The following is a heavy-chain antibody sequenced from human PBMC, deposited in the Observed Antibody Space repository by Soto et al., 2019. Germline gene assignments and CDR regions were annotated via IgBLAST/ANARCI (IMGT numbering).Heavy chain of an antibody. CDR1: GFTFSSYG. D-gene: IGHD2-2*01. CDR3: ARDFYMYCSTTSCYSPLSDY. CDR2: ISGSGGGT. Sequence: GGSLRLSCAASGFTFSSYGMSWVRQAPGKGLEWVSSISGSGGGTWYADSVKGRFTISRDTAKDSLYLQMNSLRAEDTAVYYCARDFYMYCSTTSCYSPLSDYWGHGTLVTVSS. J-gene: IGHJ4*01. V-gene: IGHV3-23*01.